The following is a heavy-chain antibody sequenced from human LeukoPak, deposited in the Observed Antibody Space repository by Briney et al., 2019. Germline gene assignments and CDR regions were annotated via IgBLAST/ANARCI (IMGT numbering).Heavy chain of an antibody. V-gene: IGHV3-23*01. CDR2: ISGSGGST. CDR3: VKEGIGDYYMDV. J-gene: IGHJ6*03. CDR1: GFTFSSYA. Sequence: GGSLRPSCAASGFTFSSYAMSWVRQAPGKGLEWVSAISGSGGSTYYADSVKGRFTISRDNSKNTLYLQMNSLRAEDAAVYYCVKEGIGDYYMDVWGKGTTVTVSS. D-gene: IGHD3-3*01.